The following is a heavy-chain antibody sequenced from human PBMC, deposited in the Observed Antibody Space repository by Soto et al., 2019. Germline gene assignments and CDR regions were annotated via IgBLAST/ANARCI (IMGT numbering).Heavy chain of an antibody. D-gene: IGHD3-16*01. CDR3: ARLGGGNWFDP. J-gene: IGHJ5*02. V-gene: IGHV4-59*08. CDR1: GGSISSYY. Sequence: QVQLQESGPGLVKPSETLSLTCTVSGGSISSYYWSWIRQPPGKGLEWIGYIYYSGSTKYNPSLRSRGTISVDTSKNQFSLKLRSVTAADTAVYYCARLGGGNWFDPWGQGTLVTVSS. CDR2: IYYSGST.